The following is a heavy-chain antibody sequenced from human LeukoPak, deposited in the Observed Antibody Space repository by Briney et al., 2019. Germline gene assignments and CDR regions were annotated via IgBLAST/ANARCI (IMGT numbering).Heavy chain of an antibody. Sequence: SVKVSCKASGGTFSSYAISWVRQAPRQGLEWMGRVIHIYGTANYAQKFQGRVTITTDESTSTAYMDLSSLRAEDTAVYYCARGVRGPYSSSWYYFDYWGQGTLVTVSS. CDR2: VIHIYGTA. CDR1: GGTFSSYA. CDR3: ARGVRGPYSSSWYYFDY. V-gene: IGHV1-69*05. D-gene: IGHD6-13*01. J-gene: IGHJ4*02.